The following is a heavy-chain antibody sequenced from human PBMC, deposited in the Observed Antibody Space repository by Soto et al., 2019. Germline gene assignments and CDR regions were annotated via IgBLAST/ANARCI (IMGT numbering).Heavy chain of an antibody. Sequence: EVQLVESGGGLVKPGGSLRLSCAASGFTFSRYSMNWVRQAPGKGLEWVSSISSSSSYIYYADSVKGRFTISRDNAKNSLYLQMNSLRAEDTAVYYCAREINWNHRVFDYWGQGTLVNVSS. CDR1: GFTFSRYS. D-gene: IGHD1-1*01. CDR2: ISSSSSYI. J-gene: IGHJ4*02. V-gene: IGHV3-21*01. CDR3: AREINWNHRVFDY.